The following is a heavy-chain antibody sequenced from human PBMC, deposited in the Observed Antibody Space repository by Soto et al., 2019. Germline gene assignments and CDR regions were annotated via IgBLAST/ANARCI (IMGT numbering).Heavy chain of an antibody. CDR2: IIPIFGTA. CDR1: GGTFSSYA. Sequence: QVQLVQSGAEVKKPGSSVKVSCKASGGTFSSYAISWVRQAPGQGLEWMGGIIPIFGTANYAQKFQGRVTITADESTSTAYMELSSLRSEDTAVYYCARAAGGFIAAHSYYGMDVWGQGTTVTVSS. J-gene: IGHJ6*02. CDR3: ARAAGGFIAAHSYYGMDV. V-gene: IGHV1-69*01. D-gene: IGHD6-6*01.